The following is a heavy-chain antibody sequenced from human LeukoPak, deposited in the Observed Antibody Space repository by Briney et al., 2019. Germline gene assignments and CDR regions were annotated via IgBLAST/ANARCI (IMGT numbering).Heavy chain of an antibody. J-gene: IGHJ1*01. CDR2: IYSGGST. CDR3: ARVRGLFTMRAYFQH. D-gene: IGHD3-22*01. Sequence: GGSLRLSCAASGFTVSSNYMSWVRQAPGKGLEWVSVIYSGGSTYYADSVKGRFTISRDNAKNSLYLQMHSLRAEDTAVYYCARVRGLFTMRAYFQHWGQGTLVTVSS. CDR1: GFTVSSNY. V-gene: IGHV3-53*01.